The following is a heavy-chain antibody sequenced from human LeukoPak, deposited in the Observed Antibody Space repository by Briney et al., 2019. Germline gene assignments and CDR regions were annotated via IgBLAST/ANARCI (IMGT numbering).Heavy chain of an antibody. CDR3: ARSSGTYGGNLGALVDFDY. CDR2: IYYSGST. V-gene: IGHV4-59*08. D-gene: IGHD4-17*01. J-gene: IGHJ4*02. CDR1: GGSISSYY. Sequence: SETLSLTCTVSGGSISSYYWSWLRQPPGKGLEWIGYIYYSGSTNYNPSLKSRVTISVDTSKNQFSLKLSSVTAADTAVYYCARSSGTYGGNLGALVDFDYWGQGTLVTVSS.